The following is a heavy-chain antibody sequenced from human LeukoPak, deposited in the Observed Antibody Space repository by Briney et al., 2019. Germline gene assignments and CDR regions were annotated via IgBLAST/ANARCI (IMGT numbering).Heavy chain of an antibody. CDR2: INVGGSIM. CDR1: GFTFSSYE. J-gene: IGHJ4*02. CDR3: AKDSGTCCHYFDY. D-gene: IGHD1-1*01. V-gene: IGHV3-48*03. Sequence: GGSLRLSCAASGFTFSSYEINWFRQAPGKGLEWAAFINVGGSIMYYADSVKGRFTISRDNAKNSLYLQMNSLRAEDTAIYYCAKDSGTCCHYFDYWGQGTLVTVSS.